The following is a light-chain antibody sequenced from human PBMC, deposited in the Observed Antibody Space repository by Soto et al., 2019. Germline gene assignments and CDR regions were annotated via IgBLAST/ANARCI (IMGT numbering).Light chain of an antibody. V-gene: IGKV1-33*01. Sequence: DIQMTQSASSLSASEGDRVTITCQASQNIKQFLSWYQVKPGKAPELLIYDASNVRRGVPPRFSGSGFGTDFALTITNLQPEDVATYYCLQYDNLPYAFGQGTKLEIK. CDR3: LQYDNLPYA. CDR2: DAS. CDR1: QNIKQF. J-gene: IGKJ2*01.